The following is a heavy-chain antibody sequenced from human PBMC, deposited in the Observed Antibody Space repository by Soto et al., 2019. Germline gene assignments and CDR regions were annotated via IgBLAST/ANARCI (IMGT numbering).Heavy chain of an antibody. CDR1: GFTFSSYA. V-gene: IGHV3-23*01. J-gene: IGHJ4*02. CDR2: ISGSGGST. Sequence: EVQLLESGGGLVQPGGSLRLSCAASGFTFSSYAMTWVRQAPGKGLEWVSAISGSGGSTYYAVSVTGRFTISRDNSKNTLYLKMNSLRAEDTAVYCCARGRFGDYLYYDYLGQGTLVTVSS. D-gene: IGHD4-17*01. CDR3: ARGRFGDYLYYDY.